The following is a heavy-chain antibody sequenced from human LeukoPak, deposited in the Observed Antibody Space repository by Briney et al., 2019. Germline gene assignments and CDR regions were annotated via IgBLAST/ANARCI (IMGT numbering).Heavy chain of an antibody. CDR3: AKELNALGLGYCSGGSCYTLDY. J-gene: IGHJ4*02. V-gene: IGHV3-30*02. CDR1: GFTFSSYG. CDR2: IRYDGSNK. D-gene: IGHD2-15*01. Sequence: GGSLGLSCAASGFTFSSYGMHWVRQAPGKGLEWVAFIRYDGSNKYYADSVKGRFTISRDNSKNTLYLQMNSLRAEDTAVYYCAKELNALGLGYCSGGSCYTLDYWGQGTLVTVSS.